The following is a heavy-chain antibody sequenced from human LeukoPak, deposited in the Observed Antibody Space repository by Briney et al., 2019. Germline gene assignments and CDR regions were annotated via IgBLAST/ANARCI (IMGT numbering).Heavy chain of an antibody. CDR2: IYYSGST. Sequence: KPSQTLSLTCTVSGGSISSGDYYWSWIRQPPGKGLEWIGYIYYSGSTYYNPSLKSRVTISVDTSKNQFSLKLSSVTAADTAVYYCARDRPYGSGVPDAFDIWGQGTMVTVSS. V-gene: IGHV4-30-4*01. J-gene: IGHJ3*02. D-gene: IGHD3-10*01. CDR1: GGSISSGDYY. CDR3: ARDRPYGSGVPDAFDI.